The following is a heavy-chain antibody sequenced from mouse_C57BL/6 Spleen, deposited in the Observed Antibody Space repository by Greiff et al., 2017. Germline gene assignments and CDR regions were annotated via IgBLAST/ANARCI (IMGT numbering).Heavy chain of an antibody. J-gene: IGHJ1*03. CDR3: AREATVVDGYFDV. Sequence: QVQLQQPGAELVRPGSSVKLSCKASGYTFTSYWMDWVKQRPGQGLEWIGNMYPSDSETHYNQKFKDKATLTVDKSSSTAYMQLSSLTSEDSAVYYCAREATVVDGYFDVWGTGTTVTVSS. D-gene: IGHD1-1*01. CDR1: GYTFTSYW. CDR2: MYPSDSET. V-gene: IGHV1-61*01.